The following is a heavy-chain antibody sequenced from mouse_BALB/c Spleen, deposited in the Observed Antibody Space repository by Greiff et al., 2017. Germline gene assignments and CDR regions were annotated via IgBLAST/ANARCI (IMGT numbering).Heavy chain of an antibody. CDR3: AREDTSWFAY. V-gene: IGHV5-6-3*01. CDR1: GFTFSSYG. J-gene: IGHJ3*01. Sequence: EVKLMESGGGLVQPGGSLKLSCAASGFTFSSYGMSWVRQTPDKRLELVATINSNGGSTYYPDSVKGRFTISRDNAKNTLYLQMSSLKSEDTARYYCAREDTSWFAYWGQGTLVTVSA. CDR2: INSNGGST. D-gene: IGHD3-3*01.